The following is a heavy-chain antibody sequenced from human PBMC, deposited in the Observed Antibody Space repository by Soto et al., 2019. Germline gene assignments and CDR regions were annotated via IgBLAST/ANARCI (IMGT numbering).Heavy chain of an antibody. J-gene: IGHJ4*02. Sequence: SDPLSLTSYVPGDSISTSIYYWGWIRQPPGKGLEWIGHIDYSGDNYYSPSLKSRVSISVDTSKNEFALKLTSITAADTAIYFCARRGGGDYLFDSWGQGILVTVSS. V-gene: IGHV4-39*06. D-gene: IGHD4-17*01. CDR2: IDYSGDN. CDR3: ARRGGGDYLFDS. CDR1: GDSISTSIYY.